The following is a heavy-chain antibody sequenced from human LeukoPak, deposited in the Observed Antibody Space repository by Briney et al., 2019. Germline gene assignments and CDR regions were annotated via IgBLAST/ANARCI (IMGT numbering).Heavy chain of an antibody. V-gene: IGHV4-34*01. Sequence: SETLSLTCAVYGGSFSGYYWSWIRQPPGKGLEWIGEINHSGSTNYNPSLKSRVTISVDTSKNQFSLKLSSVTAADTAVYYWARGTIVVVPAAINRYYYYGMDVWGQGTTVTVSS. J-gene: IGHJ6*02. CDR3: ARGTIVVVPAAINRYYYYGMDV. D-gene: IGHD2-2*02. CDR1: GGSFSGYY. CDR2: INHSGST.